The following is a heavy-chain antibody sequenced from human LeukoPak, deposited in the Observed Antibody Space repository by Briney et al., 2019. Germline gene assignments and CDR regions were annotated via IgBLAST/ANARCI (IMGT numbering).Heavy chain of an antibody. V-gene: IGHV4-59*08. Sequence: PSETLSLTCSVSGGSISNSYWNWIRQPPGKGQEWIGYISYSGTTNSNPSLKSRVTLSVDTSKNALSLKLNSVTAADTAVYYCARQRGNTALNWFDPWGQGTLVTVSS. D-gene: IGHD5-18*01. J-gene: IGHJ5*02. CDR3: ARQRGNTALNWFDP. CDR1: GGSISNSY. CDR2: ISYSGTT.